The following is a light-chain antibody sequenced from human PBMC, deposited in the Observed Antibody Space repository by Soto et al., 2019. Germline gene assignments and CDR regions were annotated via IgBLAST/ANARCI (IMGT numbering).Light chain of an antibody. CDR1: SSNIGAGYD. Sequence: QAVLTQPPSVSGAPGKRVTISCTGSSSNIGAGYDVHWYQQLPGTAPKLLIYGNSNRPSGVPDRFSGSKSGTSASLAITGLQAEDEADYSCQSYDRSLSGVVFGGGTKLTVL. V-gene: IGLV1-40*01. J-gene: IGLJ2*01. CDR3: QSYDRSLSGVV. CDR2: GNS.